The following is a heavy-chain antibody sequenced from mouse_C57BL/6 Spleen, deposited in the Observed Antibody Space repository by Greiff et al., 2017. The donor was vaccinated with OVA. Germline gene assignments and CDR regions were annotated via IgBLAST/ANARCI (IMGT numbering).Heavy chain of an antibody. V-gene: IGHV3-1*01. J-gene: IGHJ4*01. CDR3: ARAHDYGYAMDY. CDR1: GYSITSGYD. D-gene: IGHD2-4*01. Sequence: EVQVVESGPGMVKPSQSLSLTCTVTGYSITSGYDWHWIRHFPGNKLEWMGYISYSGSTNYNPSLKSRISITHDTSKNHFFLKLNSVTTEDTATYYCARAHDYGYAMDYWGQGTSVTVSS. CDR2: ISYSGST.